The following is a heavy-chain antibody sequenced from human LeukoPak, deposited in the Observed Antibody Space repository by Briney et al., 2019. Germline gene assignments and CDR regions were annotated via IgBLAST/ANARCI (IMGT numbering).Heavy chain of an antibody. CDR3: ASGPTIFGVVTPYNWFDP. Sequence: SVKVSCKASGGTFISYAISWVRQAPGQGLEWMGGIIPIFGTANYAQKFQGRVTITADESTSTAYMELSSLRSEDTAVYYCASGPTIFGVVTPYNWFDPWGQGTLVTVSS. CDR2: IIPIFGTA. D-gene: IGHD3-3*01. CDR1: GGTFISYA. V-gene: IGHV1-69*13. J-gene: IGHJ5*02.